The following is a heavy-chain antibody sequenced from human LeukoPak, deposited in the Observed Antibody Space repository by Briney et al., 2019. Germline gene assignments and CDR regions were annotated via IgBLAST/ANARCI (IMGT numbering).Heavy chain of an antibody. J-gene: IGHJ5*02. V-gene: IGHV4-39*01. CDR3: ARGLYCSSTSCYLLHWFDP. CDR1: GGSISSSSYY. Sequence: SETLSLTCTVSGGSISSSSYYWGWIRQPPGKGLEWIGSIYYSGSTYYNPSLKSRVTISVDTSKSQFSLKLSSVTAADTAVYYCARGLYCSSTSCYLLHWFDPWGQGTLVTVSS. CDR2: IYYSGST. D-gene: IGHD2-2*01.